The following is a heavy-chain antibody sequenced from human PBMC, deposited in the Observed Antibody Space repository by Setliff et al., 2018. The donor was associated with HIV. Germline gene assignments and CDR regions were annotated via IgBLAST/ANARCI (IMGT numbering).Heavy chain of an antibody. CDR3: ARASLQGIVTAVGPRDNCLDP. Sequence: GASVKVSCKASGYSFINYGISWVRQAPGQGPEWMGWISAYTGHTDYAPRLLGRVTMTTDTSTSTAYMELRSLTSDDTAVYYCARASLQGIVTAVGPRDNCLDPWGQGTRVTVSS. D-gene: IGHD1-26*01. V-gene: IGHV1-18*01. CDR1: GYSFINYG. J-gene: IGHJ5*02. CDR2: ISAYTGHT.